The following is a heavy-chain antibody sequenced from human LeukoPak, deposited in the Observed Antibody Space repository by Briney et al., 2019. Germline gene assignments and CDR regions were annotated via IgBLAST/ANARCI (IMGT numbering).Heavy chain of an antibody. CDR2: IYYIGTT. D-gene: IGHD6-13*01. CDR1: GGSISSYY. Sequence: PSETLSLTCTVSGGSISSYYWSWIRQPPGKGLEWIGYIYYIGTTNYNPSLKSRVTISVDTSKNQFSLKLSSVTAADTAVYYCVRGVYIAAAQYGYWGQGTLVTVSS. V-gene: IGHV4-59*01. CDR3: VRGVYIAAAQYGY. J-gene: IGHJ4*02.